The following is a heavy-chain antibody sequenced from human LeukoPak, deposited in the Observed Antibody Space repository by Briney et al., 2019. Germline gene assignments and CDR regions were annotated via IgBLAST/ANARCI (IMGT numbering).Heavy chain of an antibody. J-gene: IGHJ4*02. CDR1: GYTFTSYD. CDR2: ISAYNGNT. D-gene: IGHD1-1*01. CDR3: ARKGDYWNDGAY. V-gene: IGHV1-18*01. Sequence: ASVKVSCKASGYTFTSYDINWVRQAPGQGLEWMGWISAYNGNTNYAQKLQGRVTMTTDTSTRTAYMELRSLRSDDTAVYYCARKGDYWNDGAYWGQGTLVTVSS.